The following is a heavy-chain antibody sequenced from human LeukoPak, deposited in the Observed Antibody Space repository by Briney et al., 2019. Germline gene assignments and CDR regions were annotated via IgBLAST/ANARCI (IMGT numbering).Heavy chain of an antibody. CDR2: IYYSGST. CDR1: GGSISSYY. CDR3: ARRATSSSSPFDY. V-gene: IGHV4-59*08. J-gene: IGHJ4*02. Sequence: SETLSLTCTVSGGSISSYYWSWIRQPPGKGLEWIGYIYYSGSTNYNPSLKSRVTISVDTSKNQFSLKLSSVTAADTAVYYCARRATSSSSPFDYWGQGTLVTVSS. D-gene: IGHD6-6*01.